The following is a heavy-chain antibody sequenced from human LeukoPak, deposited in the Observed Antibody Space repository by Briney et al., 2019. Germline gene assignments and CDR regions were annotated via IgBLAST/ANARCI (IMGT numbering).Heavy chain of an antibody. V-gene: IGHV1-24*01. D-gene: IGHD3-3*01. J-gene: IGHJ5*02. CDR3: APLDFWVPST. Sequence: ASVKVSCKVSGYTLNELSIYWVRQAAGKGLEWMGGFDPKYGETVYAQKFQGRVTMAEDTSTDTAYMELSSLRSEDTAVYYCAPLDFWVPSTWGQGTLVTVSS. CDR2: FDPKYGET. CDR1: GYTLNELS.